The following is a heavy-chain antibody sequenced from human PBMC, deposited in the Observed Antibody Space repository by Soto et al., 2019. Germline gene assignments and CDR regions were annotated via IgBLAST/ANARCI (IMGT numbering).Heavy chain of an antibody. J-gene: IGHJ4*02. CDR2: ISGSGGST. Sequence: EVQLLESGGGLVQPGGSLRLSCAASGFTFSSYAMSWVRQAPGKGLEWVSAISGSGGSTYYADSVKGRFTISRDNSKNTLYMQMNSLRAEDTAVYYCAKDRNGTTAPDYWGQGTLVTVSS. D-gene: IGHD1-1*01. CDR3: AKDRNGTTAPDY. CDR1: GFTFSSYA. V-gene: IGHV3-23*01.